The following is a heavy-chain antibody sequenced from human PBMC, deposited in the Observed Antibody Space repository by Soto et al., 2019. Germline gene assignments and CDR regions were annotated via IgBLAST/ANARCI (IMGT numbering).Heavy chain of an antibody. D-gene: IGHD5-12*01. V-gene: IGHV1-2*04. CDR3: SRESGGATATLDYYYFYMDV. CDR2: INPNGGVT. CDR1: GDSFNDYY. J-gene: IGHJ6*03. Sequence: VQLVQSGAEVRKPGASVKVSCKSSGDSFNDYYIHWVRQAPGQGLEWMGWINPNGGVTKYAQKFQGWVTMTRDTSIRTVYMELSRLRSDDTAFYYCSRESGGATATLDYYYFYMDVWGKGTSVTVSS.